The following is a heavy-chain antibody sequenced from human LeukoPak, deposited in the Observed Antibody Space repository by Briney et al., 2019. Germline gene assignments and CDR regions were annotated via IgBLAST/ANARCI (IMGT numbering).Heavy chain of an antibody. D-gene: IGHD5-24*01. CDR3: ARETPHGDGYNPFDY. CDR1: GFTFSGYG. CDR2: IRYDGSNK. J-gene: IGHJ4*02. Sequence: GGSLRLSCAASGFTFSGYGMHWVRQAPGKGLEWVAFIRYDGSNKYYADSVKGRFTISRDNSKNTLYLQMNSLRAEDTAVYYCARETPHGDGYNPFDYWGQGTLVTVSS. V-gene: IGHV3-30*02.